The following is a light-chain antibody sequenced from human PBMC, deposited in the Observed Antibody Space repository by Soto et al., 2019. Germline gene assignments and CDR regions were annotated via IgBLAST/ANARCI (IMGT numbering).Light chain of an antibody. Sequence: QSALTQPPSASGSPGQSVTISCTGTSSDVAGYNYVSWYQQHPGKAPTLMIYEVSKRPSGVPDRFSGSKSGNTASLTVSGLQAEDEADYYCSSYAGSKGVFGGGTKVTVL. CDR2: EVS. CDR1: SSDVAGYNY. J-gene: IGLJ2*01. CDR3: SSYAGSKGV. V-gene: IGLV2-8*01.